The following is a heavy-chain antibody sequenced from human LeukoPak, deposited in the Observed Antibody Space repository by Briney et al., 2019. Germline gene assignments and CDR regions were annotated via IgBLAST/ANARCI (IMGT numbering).Heavy chain of an antibody. CDR2: ISYDGSNK. J-gene: IGHJ5*02. CDR1: GFTFSSYG. CDR3: AKNPSGVDIAAAEP. D-gene: IGHD6-13*01. Sequence: PGGSLRLSCAASGFTFSSYGMHWVRQAPGKGLEWVAVISYDGSNKYYADSVKGRFTLSRDNSKNTLYLQMNSLRPEDTAVYYCAKNPSGVDIAAAEPRGRGTLVTVPS. V-gene: IGHV3-30*18.